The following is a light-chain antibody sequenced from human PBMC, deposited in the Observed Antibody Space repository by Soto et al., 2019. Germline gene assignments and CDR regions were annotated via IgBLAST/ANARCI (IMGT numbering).Light chain of an antibody. CDR1: QSISNW. J-gene: IGKJ1*01. CDR2: KAS. Sequence: DIQMTQSPSTLSASVGDRVTITCRASQSISNWLAWYQQKPGKAPKLLIYKASSLESEVPSRFSGSVFGTEFTLTISSLQPDDFATYHCQQYDTYWTFGQGTKVEIK. V-gene: IGKV1-5*03. CDR3: QQYDTYWT.